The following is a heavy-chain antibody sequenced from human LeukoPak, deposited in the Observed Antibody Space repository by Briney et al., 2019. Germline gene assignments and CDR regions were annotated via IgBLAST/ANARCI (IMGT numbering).Heavy chain of an antibody. CDR3: ARGQKLGMGSRARYFDL. CDR2: IYYSGSA. Sequence: SETLSLTCTVSGGSISGSSYYWGWIRQPPGKGLEWIGSIYYSGSAYYNPSLKSRVTISIDTSKNQFSLKLSSVTAADTAVYYCARGQKLGMGSRARYFDLWGRGTLVTVSS. CDR1: GGSISGSSYY. J-gene: IGHJ2*01. D-gene: IGHD7-27*01. V-gene: IGHV4-39*01.